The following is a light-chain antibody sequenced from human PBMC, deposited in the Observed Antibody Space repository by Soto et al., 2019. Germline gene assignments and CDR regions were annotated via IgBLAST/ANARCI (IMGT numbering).Light chain of an antibody. CDR2: KAS. CDR1: QSVTSW. CDR3: QQYRGYSWT. J-gene: IGKJ1*01. Sequence: DIQMTQSPSTLSASVGDRVTITCRASQSVTSWLAWYQQKPGKAPNLLIYKASNLEYGVSSRFSGSGYGTEFALTFSSLQPDDFATYYCQQYRGYSWTFGQGTKVEIK. V-gene: IGKV1-5*03.